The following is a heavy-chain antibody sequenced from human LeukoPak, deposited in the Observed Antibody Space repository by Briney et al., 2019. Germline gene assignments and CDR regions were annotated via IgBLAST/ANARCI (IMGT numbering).Heavy chain of an antibody. J-gene: IGHJ1*01. Sequence: PGGSLRHSCAASGFIIFKSWMTWVRQAPGKGLEWVAIIKQDASETYYGDSVKGRFTISRDNAKNTVSLQMTSLRAEDTSVYYRARAPSEIGGYYPAYFRHWGQGTLAIVSS. CDR3: ARAPSEIGGYYPAYFRH. D-gene: IGHD3-22*01. V-gene: IGHV3-7*01. CDR1: GFIIFKSW. CDR2: IKQDASET.